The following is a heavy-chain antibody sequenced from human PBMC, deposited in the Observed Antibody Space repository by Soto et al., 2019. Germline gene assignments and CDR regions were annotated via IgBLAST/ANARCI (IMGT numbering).Heavy chain of an antibody. V-gene: IGHV3-15*07. J-gene: IGHJ6*02. CDR1: GLTISNAW. Sequence: ESGGGFIQPGGSLRLSCAASGLTISNAWMNWVRQAPGKGLEWVGRIKTKSEGGPTDYAAAVKGRFTVSRDDSKNTLYLQMNSLKTEDTAVYYCTTGSVEGVWGQGTTVTVSS. CDR3: TTGSVEGV. CDR2: IKTKSEGGPT.